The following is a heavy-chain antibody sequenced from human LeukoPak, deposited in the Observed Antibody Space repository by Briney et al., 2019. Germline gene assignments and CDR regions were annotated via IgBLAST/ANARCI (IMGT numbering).Heavy chain of an antibody. CDR2: IKQDGSEK. D-gene: IGHD3-22*01. CDR3: ARSLKVSSGLDY. J-gene: IGHJ4*02. Sequence: GGSLRLSCAASGFTFSDYWMSWVRQAPGKGLEWVANIKQDGSEKYYVDSVKGRFTISRDNAKNSLYLQMNSLRAEDTAVYYCARSLKVSSGLDYWGQGTLVTVSS. V-gene: IGHV3-7*01. CDR1: GFTFSDYW.